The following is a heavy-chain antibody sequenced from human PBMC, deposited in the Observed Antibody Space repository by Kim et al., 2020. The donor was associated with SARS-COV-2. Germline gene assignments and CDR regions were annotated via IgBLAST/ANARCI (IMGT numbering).Heavy chain of an antibody. J-gene: IGHJ4*02. CDR1: GFTFSSYA. Sequence: GGSLRLSCSASGFTFSSYAMHWVRQAPGKGLEYVSAISSNGGSTYYADSVKGRFTISRDNSKNTLYLQMSSLRAEDKAVYYCVKVAHYYDSSGYYPYYFDYWGQGTLVTVSS. V-gene: IGHV3-64D*06. D-gene: IGHD3-22*01. CDR3: VKVAHYYDSSGYYPYYFDY. CDR2: ISSNGGST.